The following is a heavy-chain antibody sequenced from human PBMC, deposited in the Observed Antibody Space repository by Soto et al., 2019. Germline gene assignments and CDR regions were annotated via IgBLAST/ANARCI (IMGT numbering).Heavy chain of an antibody. J-gene: IGHJ4*02. V-gene: IGHV3-7*01. CDR3: ARTGYYYDSSGLSPTTTPIDY. CDR2: IKQDGSEK. D-gene: IGHD3-22*01. CDR1: GYTFSSYW. Sequence: GGSLRLSCAASGYTFSSYWMSWVRQAPGKGLEWVANIKQDGSEKYYVDSVKGRFTISRDNAKNSLYLQMNSLRAEDTAVYYCARTGYYYDSSGLSPTTTPIDYWGQGTLVTVSS.